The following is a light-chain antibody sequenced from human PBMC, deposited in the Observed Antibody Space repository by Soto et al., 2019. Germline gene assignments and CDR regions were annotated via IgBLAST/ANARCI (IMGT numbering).Light chain of an antibody. CDR2: AAS. CDR3: QQINSYPLT. Sequence: IQVTQSPSSLSASVGDRVTITCRASQGVSSYLAWYQQKPGKAPKVLIYAASTLQSGVPLRFSGSGSGPDFTLTISSLQPEDFATYYCQQINSYPLTFGGGTKV. J-gene: IGKJ4*01. V-gene: IGKV1-9*01. CDR1: QGVSSY.